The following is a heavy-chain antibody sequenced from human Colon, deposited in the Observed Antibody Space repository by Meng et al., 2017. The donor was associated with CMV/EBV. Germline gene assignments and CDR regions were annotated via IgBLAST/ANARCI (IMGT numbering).Heavy chain of an antibody. V-gene: IGHV1-69*05. CDR3: ARGFGLTTVTSYFDF. J-gene: IGHJ4*02. D-gene: IGHD4-17*01. CDR2: SIPILETA. CDR1: GGTISRFA. Sequence: SVKVSCKASGGTISRFAINWVRQAPGQGLEWLGGSIPILETANYARKFLGRVTITTDDSTNTAYMEMSSLTSEDTAVYLCARGFGLTTVTSYFDFWGQGTLVTVSS.